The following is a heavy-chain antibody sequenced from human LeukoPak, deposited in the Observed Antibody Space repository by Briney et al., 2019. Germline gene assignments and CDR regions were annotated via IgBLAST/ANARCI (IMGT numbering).Heavy chain of an antibody. CDR3: ASDSGYDSLDY. Sequence: GGSLRLSCAASGFXFSSYAIHWVRQAPGKGLEWVAVISYDGSNKYYADSVKGRFTISRDNSKNTLYLQMNSLRAEDTAVYYCASDSGYDSLDYWGQGTLVTVSS. V-gene: IGHV3-30-3*01. CDR2: ISYDGSNK. D-gene: IGHD5-12*01. CDR1: GFXFSSYA. J-gene: IGHJ4*02.